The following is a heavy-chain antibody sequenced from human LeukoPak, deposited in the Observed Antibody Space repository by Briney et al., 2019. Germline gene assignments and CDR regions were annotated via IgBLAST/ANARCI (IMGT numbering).Heavy chain of an antibody. CDR2: IRYDGSNK. J-gene: IGHJ4*02. D-gene: IGHD1-26*01. Sequence: GSLRLSCAASGFTFSSYGMHWVRQAPGKGLEWVAFIRYDGSNKYYADSVKGRFTISRDNSKNTLYLQMNSLRAEDTAVYYCAKLSAEQVGMIDYWGQGTLVTVSS. CDR1: GFTFSSYG. CDR3: AKLSAEQVGMIDY. V-gene: IGHV3-30*02.